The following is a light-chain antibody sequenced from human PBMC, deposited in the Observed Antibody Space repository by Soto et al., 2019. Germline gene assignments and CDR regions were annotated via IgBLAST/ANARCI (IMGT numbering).Light chain of an antibody. Sequence: EVVLTQSPGTLSLSPGERATLSCRASQSASSSDLAWYQQKPGQAPRLLISGASSRATGIPDRFSGSGSGTDFTLTISSLEPEDFAVFYCQQYGTSPPTFGQGTKVDIK. CDR1: QSASSSD. J-gene: IGKJ1*01. CDR3: QQYGTSPPT. CDR2: GAS. V-gene: IGKV3-20*01.